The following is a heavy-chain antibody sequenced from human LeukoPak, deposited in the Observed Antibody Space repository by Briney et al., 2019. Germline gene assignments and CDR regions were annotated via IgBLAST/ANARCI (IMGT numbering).Heavy chain of an antibody. D-gene: IGHD3-3*01. V-gene: IGHV3-66*02. CDR3: ARDLWDGTGY. CDR2: IYSGDST. CDR1: GFSSTY. J-gene: IGHJ4*02. Sequence: TGGSLRLSCVASGFSSTYTSWVRQAPGKGLGWVSVIYSGDSTYYADSVRGRFTISRDISKNTVYLQMNSLRPEDTAVYYCARDLWDGTGYWGQGTLVTVAS.